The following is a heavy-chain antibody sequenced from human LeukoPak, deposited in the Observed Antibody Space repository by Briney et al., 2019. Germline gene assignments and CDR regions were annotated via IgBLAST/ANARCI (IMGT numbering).Heavy chain of an antibody. CDR3: ARGRPTGSSRRFIVQ. J-gene: IGHJ4*02. V-gene: IGHV3-21*06. Sequence: GGSLRLSCAASGFTFSTYAMTWVRQAPGKGLEWVPSMSSGGTYIYYADSVRGRFTISRDNAKDSLFLLMNSLRVEDTAVYYCARGRPTGSSRRFIVQWGQGTLVSVSS. CDR2: MSSGGTYI. D-gene: IGHD1-26*01. CDR1: GFTFSTYA.